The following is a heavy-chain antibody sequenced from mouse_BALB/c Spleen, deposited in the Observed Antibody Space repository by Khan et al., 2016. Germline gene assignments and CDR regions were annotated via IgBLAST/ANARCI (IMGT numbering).Heavy chain of an antibody. Sequence: QVQLQQSGAELMKPGASVKISCKATGYTFSSYWIEWVKQRPGHGLEWIGEILPGSGSTNYNEKFRGKATFTADTSTNTAYMQLSSLTSEDSAVHDCASTDRRGYVDYWGQGTTLTVSS. J-gene: IGHJ2*01. CDR2: ILPGSGST. CDR1: GYTFSSYW. V-gene: IGHV1-9*01. CDR3: ASTDRRGYVDY.